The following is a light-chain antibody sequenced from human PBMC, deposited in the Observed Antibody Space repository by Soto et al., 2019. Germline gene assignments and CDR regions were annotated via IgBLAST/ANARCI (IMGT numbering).Light chain of an antibody. CDR3: AAWDDSLNGHVL. J-gene: IGLJ2*01. Sequence: QSVLTQPPSASGTPGQRVTISCSGSSSNIGSNTVNWYQQLPGTAPKLLIYSNDQRSSGVPDRFSGSKSGTSASLAISGLQPEDESEYYCAAWDDSLNGHVLFGGGTQLTVL. V-gene: IGLV1-44*01. CDR1: SSNIGSNT. CDR2: SND.